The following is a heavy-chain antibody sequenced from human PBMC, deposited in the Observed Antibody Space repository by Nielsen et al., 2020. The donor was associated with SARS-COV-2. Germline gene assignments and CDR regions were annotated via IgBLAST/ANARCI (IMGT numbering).Heavy chain of an antibody. CDR3: ARGYYDSSGYYLG. V-gene: IGHV1-8*01. J-gene: IGHJ4*02. Sequence: ASVKVSCKASGYTFTSYDINWVRQATGQGLEWMGWMNPNSGNTGYSQKFQGRVTITRDTSASTAYMELSSLRSEDTAVYYCARGYYDSSGYYLGWGQGTLVTVSS. D-gene: IGHD3-22*01. CDR1: GYTFTSYD. CDR2: MNPNSGNT.